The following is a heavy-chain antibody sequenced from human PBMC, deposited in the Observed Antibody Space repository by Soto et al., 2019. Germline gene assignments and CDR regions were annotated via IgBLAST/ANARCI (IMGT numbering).Heavy chain of an antibody. Sequence: QVQLQESGPRLVTPSETLTLTCSLSGGSITNHYWGWIRQPPGKGLEFIGRIYPSGRAHYNPSLQSRVTMSVDTSKNQFSLKVNSVTAADTAIYYCARDYDVNTAVDYWYFGLWGRGTLVTVSS. D-gene: IGHD5-18*01. J-gene: IGHJ2*01. CDR2: IYPSGRA. CDR1: GGSITNHY. V-gene: IGHV4-4*07. CDR3: ARDYDVNTAVDYWYFGL.